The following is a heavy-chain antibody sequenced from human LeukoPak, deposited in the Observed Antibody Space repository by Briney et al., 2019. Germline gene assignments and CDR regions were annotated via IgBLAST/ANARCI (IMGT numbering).Heavy chain of an antibody. CDR1: GFTVSANY. J-gene: IGHJ5*02. CDR3: ARNRAGLSTNWFDP. Sequence: PGGSLRLSCAASGFTVSANYMNWVRQAPGKGLEWVSVIYTDSSAYYADSVKGRFTISRDTSKNTLFLQMNSLRPDDTAVYYCARNRAGLSTNWFDPWGQGTLVTVSS. V-gene: IGHV3-66*01. CDR2: IYTDSSA. D-gene: IGHD6-19*01.